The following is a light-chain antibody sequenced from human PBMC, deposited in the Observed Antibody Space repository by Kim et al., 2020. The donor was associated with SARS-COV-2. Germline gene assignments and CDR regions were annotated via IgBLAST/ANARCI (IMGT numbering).Light chain of an antibody. J-gene: IGKJ4*01. CDR2: DAS. Sequence: DIQMTQSPSSLSASVGDRVTITCQASQDINNYLNWYQQKPGKAPKLLIYDASNLETGVPSRFSGSGSGTHFTFTITSLQPEDFATYYCQQYISLPPSLTFGGGTKVDIK. CDR3: QQYISLPPSLT. CDR1: QDINNY. V-gene: IGKV1-33*01.